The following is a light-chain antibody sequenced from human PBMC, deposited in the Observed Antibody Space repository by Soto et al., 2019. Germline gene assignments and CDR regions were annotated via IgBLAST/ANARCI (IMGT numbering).Light chain of an antibody. J-gene: IGKJ5*01. Sequence: EMVLTQSPGTLSLSPGERATLSCRASQSISSNSLGWYQQKPGQAPRLFIYGASSRATGIPDRFSGSWSGTHFTLTISRLEPEDFALYYCQQYGSSPRITFGQGTRLEIK. V-gene: IGKV3-20*01. CDR3: QQYGSSPRIT. CDR1: QSISSNS. CDR2: GAS.